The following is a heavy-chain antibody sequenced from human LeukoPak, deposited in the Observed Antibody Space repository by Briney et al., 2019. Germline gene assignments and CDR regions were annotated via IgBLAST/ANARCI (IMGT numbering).Heavy chain of an antibody. J-gene: IGHJ4*02. CDR2: IYYSGST. CDR3: AKGRVRGIAVAGSFDY. V-gene: IGHV4-59*01. Sequence: PSETLSLTCTVSGGSISSYYWSWIRQPPGKGLEWIGYIYYSGSTNYNPSLKSRVTISVDTSKNQFSLKLSSVTAADTAVYYCAKGRVRGIAVAGSFDYWGQGTLVTVSS. D-gene: IGHD6-19*01. CDR1: GGSISSYY.